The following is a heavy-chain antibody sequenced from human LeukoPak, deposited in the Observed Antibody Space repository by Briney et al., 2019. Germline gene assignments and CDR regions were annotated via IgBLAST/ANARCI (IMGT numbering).Heavy chain of an antibody. V-gene: IGHV1-24*01. J-gene: IGHJ4*02. D-gene: IGHD3-22*01. CDR2: FDPEDGET. CDR3: ATDSSGYYYIDY. CDR1: GYTLTELS. Sequence: ASVKVSCKVSGYTLTELSMHWVRQAPGKGLEWMGGFDPEDGETIYAQKFQGRVTMTEDTSTDTAYMKLSSLRSEDTAVYYCATDSSGYYYIDYWGQGTLVTASS.